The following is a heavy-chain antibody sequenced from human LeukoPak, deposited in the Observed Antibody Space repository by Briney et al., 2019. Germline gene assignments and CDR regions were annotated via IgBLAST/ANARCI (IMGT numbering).Heavy chain of an antibody. CDR2: INHSGST. CDR1: GGSFSGYY. J-gene: IGHJ6*02. D-gene: IGHD3-10*01. CDR3: ASGYYGSGAAGFYYYYGMDV. V-gene: IGHV4-34*01. Sequence: SETLSLTCAVYGGSFSGYYWSWIRQPPGKGLEWIGEINHSGSTNYNPSLKSRVTISVDTSMNQFSLKLSSVTAADTAVYYCASGYYGSGAAGFYYYYGMDVWGQGTTVTVSS.